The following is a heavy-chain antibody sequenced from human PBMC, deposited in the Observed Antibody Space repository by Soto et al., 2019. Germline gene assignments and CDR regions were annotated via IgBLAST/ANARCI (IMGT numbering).Heavy chain of an antibody. CDR3: ARWSYLDY. CDR1: EVTFASHD. V-gene: IGHV3-23*01. D-gene: IGHD3-3*01. CDR2: ITSGSDGKT. J-gene: IGHJ4*02. Sequence: GGSLRLSCVASEVTFASHDMDWVRQAPGKGLEWVSLITSGSDGKTFYADSVKGRFSISRDTSQSTLYLQMNSLRADDTAMYYCARWSYLDYWGQGTRVTVSS.